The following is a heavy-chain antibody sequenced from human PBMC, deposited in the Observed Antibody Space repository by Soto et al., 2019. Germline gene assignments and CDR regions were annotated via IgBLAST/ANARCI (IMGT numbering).Heavy chain of an antibody. V-gene: IGHV4-30-4*01. CDR1: GGPISSGDYY. CDR3: AGDLYYGVLDY. J-gene: IGHJ4*02. CDR2: IYYSGST. D-gene: IGHD4-17*01. Sequence: SETLSLTCTVSGGPISSGDYYWSWIRQPPGKGLEWIGYIYYSGSTYYNPSLKSRVTISVDTSKNQFSLKLSSVTAADTAVYYCAGDLYYGVLDYWGQGTLVTVSS.